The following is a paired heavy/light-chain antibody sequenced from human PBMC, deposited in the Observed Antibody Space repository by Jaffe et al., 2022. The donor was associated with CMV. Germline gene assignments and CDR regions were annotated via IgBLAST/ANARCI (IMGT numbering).Heavy chain of an antibody. J-gene: IGHJ6*02. CDR3: ANNEPYYDFWSGYYNAYGMDV. CDR2: IIPIFGTA. CDR1: GGTFSSYA. Sequence: QVQLVQSGAEVKKPGSSVKVSCKASGGTFSSYAISWVRQAPGQGLEWMGGIIPIFGTANYAQKFQGRVTITADESTSTAYMELSSLRSEDTAVYYCANNEPYYDFWSGYYNAYGMDVWGQGTTVTVSS. V-gene: IGHV1-69*01. D-gene: IGHD3-3*01.
Light chain of an antibody. J-gene: IGKJ4*01. CDR3: MQALQTHLT. V-gene: IGKV2-28*01. CDR2: LGS. CDR1: QSLLHSNGYNY. Sequence: DIVMTQSPLSLPVTPGEPASISCRSSQSLLHSNGYNYLDWYLQKPGKSPQLLIYLGSNRASGVPDRFSGSGSGTDFTLKISRVEAEDVGVYYCMQALQTHLTFGGGTKVEIK.